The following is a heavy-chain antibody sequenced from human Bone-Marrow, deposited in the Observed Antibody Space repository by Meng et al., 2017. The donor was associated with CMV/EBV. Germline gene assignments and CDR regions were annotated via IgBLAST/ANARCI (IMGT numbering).Heavy chain of an antibody. V-gene: IGHV4-59*13. CDR2: MYYGGSS. D-gene: IGHD4/OR15-4a*01. CDR1: GGSISSYY. J-gene: IGHJ3*02. Sequence: SETLSLTCSFSGGSISSYYWSWIRQPPGKGLEWIGYMYYGGSSNHNPSLKSRVTMSPDTSKNQFSLKMTSVTAADTAVYYCARHDYYDAFDIWGRGTMVTVSS. CDR3: ARHDYYDAFDI.